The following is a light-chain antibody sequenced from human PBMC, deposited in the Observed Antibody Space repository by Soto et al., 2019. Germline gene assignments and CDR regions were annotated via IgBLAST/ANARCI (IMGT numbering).Light chain of an antibody. CDR1: SSNIGSNY. V-gene: IGLV1-47*01. CDR3: AAWDDSLSGWV. Sequence: QSVLTQPPSASGTPGQRVTISFSGSSSNIGSNYVYWYQQLPVTAPKLLIYTNNQRPSGVPDRFSGSKSGTSASLAISGLRSEDEDDYYCAAWDDSLSGWVVGGGTKLTVL. CDR2: TNN. J-gene: IGLJ3*02.